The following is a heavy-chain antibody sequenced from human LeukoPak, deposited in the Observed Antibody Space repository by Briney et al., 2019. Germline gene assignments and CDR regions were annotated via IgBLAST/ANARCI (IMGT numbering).Heavy chain of an antibody. Sequence: GGSLRLSCAASGFTFSSYAMSWVRQAPGKGLEWVSAISGSGGSTYYADSVKGRFTISRDNSKNTLYLQMNSLRAEDTAVYYCAKGGGSSSANYYYYYGMDVWGQGTTVTVSS. V-gene: IGHV3-23*01. CDR3: AKGGGSSSANYYYYYGMDV. J-gene: IGHJ6*02. CDR1: GFTFSSYA. D-gene: IGHD2-15*01. CDR2: ISGSGGST.